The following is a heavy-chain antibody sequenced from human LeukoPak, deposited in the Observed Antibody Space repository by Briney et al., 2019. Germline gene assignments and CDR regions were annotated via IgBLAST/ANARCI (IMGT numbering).Heavy chain of an antibody. Sequence: GGSLRLSCAVSGFTVTDNYMSWVRQAPGKGLQWVSVVYPDGRTYYADSVKGRFTISRDNSRNTLLLQLNSLRADDAAVYYCARTNPVYGDYDYWGQGTLVTVSS. J-gene: IGHJ4*02. CDR2: VYPDGRT. CDR3: ARTNPVYGDYDY. CDR1: GFTVTDNY. D-gene: IGHD4-17*01. V-gene: IGHV3-53*01.